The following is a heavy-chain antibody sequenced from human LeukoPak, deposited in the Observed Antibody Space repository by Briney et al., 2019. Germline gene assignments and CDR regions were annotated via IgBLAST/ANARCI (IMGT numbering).Heavy chain of an antibody. J-gene: IGHJ5*02. CDR2: IYTSGST. Sequence: SQTLSLTCTVSGGPISSGSYYWSWIRQPAGKGLEWIGRIYTSGSTNYNPSLKSRVTISVDTSKNQFSLKLSSVTAADTAVYYCAKAPLEQWLVPSGWFDPWGQGTLVTVSS. D-gene: IGHD6-19*01. CDR1: GGPISSGSYY. V-gene: IGHV4-61*02. CDR3: AKAPLEQWLVPSGWFDP.